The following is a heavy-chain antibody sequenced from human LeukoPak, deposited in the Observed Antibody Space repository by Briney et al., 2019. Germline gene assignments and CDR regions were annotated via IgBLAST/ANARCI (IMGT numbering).Heavy chain of an antibody. Sequence: GGSLRLSCAASGFTVSSDYMSWVRQAPGKGLEMVSVIYSSSITSYADSVKGRFTISRHNSKNTLYLQMNSLRADDTAVYYCARGRGAANDAFDIWGQGTMVTVSS. CDR3: ARGRGAANDAFDI. D-gene: IGHD3-10*01. J-gene: IGHJ3*02. V-gene: IGHV3-53*04. CDR2: IYSSSIT. CDR1: GFTVSSDY.